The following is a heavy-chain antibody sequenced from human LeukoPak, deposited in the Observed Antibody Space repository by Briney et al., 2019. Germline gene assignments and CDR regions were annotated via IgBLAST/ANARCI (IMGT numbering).Heavy chain of an antibody. CDR1: GFTFSSYA. CDR3: ARDRDYGGNHPGFDP. D-gene: IGHD4-23*01. CDR2: ISYDGSNK. J-gene: IGHJ5*02. V-gene: IGHV3-30-3*01. Sequence: GRSLRLSCAASGFTFSSYAMHWVRQAPGKGLGWVAVISYDGSNKYYADSVKGRFTISRDNSKNTLYLQMNSLRAEDTAVYYCARDRDYGGNHPGFDPWGQGTLVTVSS.